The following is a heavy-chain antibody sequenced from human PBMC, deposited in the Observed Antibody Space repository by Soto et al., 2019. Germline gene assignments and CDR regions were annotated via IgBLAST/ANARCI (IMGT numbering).Heavy chain of an antibody. CDR2: ISYDGSNK. Sequence: QVQLVESGGGVVQPGRSLRLSCAASGFTFSSYAMHWVRQAPGKGLEWVAVISYDGSNKYYADSVKGLFTISRDNSKNTVYLQMNSLRDEDTAVDYCGRDGVLWCGELGYWGQGALVTVSS. V-gene: IGHV3-30-3*01. CDR3: GRDGVLWCGELGY. D-gene: IGHD3-10*01. J-gene: IGHJ4*02. CDR1: GFTFSSYA.